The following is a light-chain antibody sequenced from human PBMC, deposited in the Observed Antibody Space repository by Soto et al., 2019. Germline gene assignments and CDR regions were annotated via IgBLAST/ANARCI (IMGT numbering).Light chain of an antibody. J-gene: IGKJ4*01. CDR3: QQYHHWPVT. CDR1: QRIYSN. Sequence: EIVMTQSPATLSVSPGERVTFSCRASQRIYSNLAWYQHTPGQAPRLLISGASTGATGLPSRFSGSGYGTDFTITINSLQSEDVAVYYCQQYHHWPVTFGGGTKVEIK. V-gene: IGKV3-15*01. CDR2: GAS.